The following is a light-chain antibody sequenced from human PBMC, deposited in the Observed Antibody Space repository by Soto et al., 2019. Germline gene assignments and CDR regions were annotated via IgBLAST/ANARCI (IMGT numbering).Light chain of an antibody. J-gene: IGKJ5*01. CDR2: DVY. CDR3: QQRSDWPLT. V-gene: IGKV3-11*01. Sequence: EIVLTQYPATLSLSPGERYSLSCMASQSVTSYLAWYQQKPGQAPRLLIYDVYNRASGITARFSGSGSETDFTITISSLEPEDFAVYYCQQRSDWPLTFGQGTRLDIK. CDR1: QSVTSY.